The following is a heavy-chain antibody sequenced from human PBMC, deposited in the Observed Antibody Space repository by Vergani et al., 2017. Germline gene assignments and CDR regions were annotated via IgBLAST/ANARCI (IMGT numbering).Heavy chain of an antibody. CDR2: IRNKANSYTT. Sequence: EVQVVESGGGLVQPGGSLRLSCAASGFIFSDHYMDWVRQAPGKGLEWVGHIRNKANSYTTEYAQSVKGRFIISRDDSRNTLYLDVISLETEDTAVYYCTTVLATPSPPDGRDYFDHGGQGTLVTVSS. CDR1: GFIFSDHY. D-gene: IGHD2-21*01. CDR3: TTVLATPSPPDGRDYFDH. J-gene: IGHJ4*02. V-gene: IGHV3-72*01.